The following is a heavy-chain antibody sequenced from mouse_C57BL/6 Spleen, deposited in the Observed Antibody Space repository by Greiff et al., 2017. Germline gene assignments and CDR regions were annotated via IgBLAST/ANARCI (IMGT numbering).Heavy chain of an antibody. J-gene: IGHJ4*01. V-gene: IGHV1-39*01. CDR2: INPNYGTT. CDR1: GYSFTDYN. Sequence: VQLQQSGPELVKPGASVKISCKASGYSFTDYNMNWVKQSNGKSLEWIGVINPNYGTTSYNQKFKGKATMTVDQSSSTAYMQLNSLTSEDSAVYYGASIDEDEDGYAMDYWGQGTSVTVSS. CDR3: ASIDEDEDGYAMDY.